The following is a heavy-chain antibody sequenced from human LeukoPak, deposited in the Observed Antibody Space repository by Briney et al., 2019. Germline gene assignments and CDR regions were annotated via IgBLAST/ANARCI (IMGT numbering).Heavy chain of an antibody. J-gene: IGHJ4*02. CDR3: ARSWAGMYYPFYYFDY. V-gene: IGHV4-34*01. Sequence: SSETLSLTCAVYGDSFSGYYWSWIRQPPGKGLEWIAVINHRGTTHYNPSLKSRVNISADTSKNQFSLHLDSVTAADTAVYYCARSWAGMYYPFYYFDYWGQGTLVSVSS. CDR2: INHRGTT. D-gene: IGHD1-26*01. CDR1: GDSFSGYY.